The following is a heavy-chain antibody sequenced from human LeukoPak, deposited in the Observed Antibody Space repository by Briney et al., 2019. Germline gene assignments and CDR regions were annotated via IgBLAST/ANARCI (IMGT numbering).Heavy chain of an antibody. CDR1: GFTVSSNY. J-gene: IGHJ4*02. CDR3: ARGGRNSGVVGDFFDY. D-gene: IGHD2-15*01. Sequence: PGGSLRLSCAASGFTVSSNYMSWVRQAPGKGLEWVSVIYSGGSTYYPDSVKGRFTISRDNSKNTLYLQMNSLRAEDTAVYYCARGGRNSGVVGDFFDYWGQGTLVTVSS. V-gene: IGHV3-53*01. CDR2: IYSGGST.